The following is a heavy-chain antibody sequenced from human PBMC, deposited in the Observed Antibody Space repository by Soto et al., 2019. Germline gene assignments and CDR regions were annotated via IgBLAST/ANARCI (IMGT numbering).Heavy chain of an antibody. CDR3: AREGIAAAPDY. CDR2: ISYDGSNK. V-gene: IGHV3-30-3*01. D-gene: IGHD6-13*01. CDR1: GFTFSSYA. J-gene: IGHJ4*02. Sequence: QVQLVESGGGVVQPGRSLRLSCAASGFTFSSYAMHWVRQAPGKGLEWVAVISYDGSNKYYADSVKGRFTISRDNSKNPLYLQMNSLRAEDTAVYYWAREGIAAAPDYWGQGTLVTVSS.